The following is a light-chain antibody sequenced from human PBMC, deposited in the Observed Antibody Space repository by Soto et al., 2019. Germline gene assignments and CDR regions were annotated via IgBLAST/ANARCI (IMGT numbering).Light chain of an antibody. CDR2: EVN. CDR1: SSDVGGSNF. V-gene: IGLV2-14*01. J-gene: IGLJ2*01. Sequence: QSALTQPASVSGSPGQSITISCTGTSSDVGGSNFASWYQHHPGKAPKVMVYEVNNRPSGVSNRFSGSKSGNMASLTISGLQAEDEADYYCSSYTTSSPLFGGGTKLTVL. CDR3: SSYTTSSPL.